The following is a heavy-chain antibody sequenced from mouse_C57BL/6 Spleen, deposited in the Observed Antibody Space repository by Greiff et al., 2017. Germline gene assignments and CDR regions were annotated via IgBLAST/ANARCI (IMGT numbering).Heavy chain of an antibody. CDR3: ARYPIGFDY. D-gene: IGHD6-5*01. CDR1: GYAFSSSW. Sequence: VQLQQSGPELVKPGASVKISCKASGYAFSSSWMNWVKQRPGKGLEWIGRIYPGDGDTNYNGKFKGKATLTADKSSSTAYMQLSSLTSEDSAVYFCARYPIGFDYWGQGTTLTVSS. CDR2: IYPGDGDT. V-gene: IGHV1-82*01. J-gene: IGHJ2*01.